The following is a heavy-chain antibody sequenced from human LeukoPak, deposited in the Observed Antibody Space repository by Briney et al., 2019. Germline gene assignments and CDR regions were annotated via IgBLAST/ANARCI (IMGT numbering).Heavy chain of an antibody. CDR2: ISYSGVVK. V-gene: IGHV3-33*08. Sequence: GGSLRLSCTASGYTFSDYGMHWVRQAPGKGLEWLSVISYSGVVKFYADSVEGRFTISRDNAKNTLYLQMNSLRVEDTAVYYCARWGSVLDIWGQGTMVTVSS. J-gene: IGHJ3*02. CDR1: GYTFSDYG. CDR3: ARWGSVLDI. D-gene: IGHD3-16*01.